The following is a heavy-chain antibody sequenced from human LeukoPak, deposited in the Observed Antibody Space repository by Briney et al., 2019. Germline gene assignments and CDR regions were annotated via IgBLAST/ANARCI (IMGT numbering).Heavy chain of an antibody. CDR2: IKQDGSEK. D-gene: IGHD6-13*01. CDR3: ARGARSSSWYYYYYGMDV. J-gene: IGHJ6*02. Sequence: GGPLRLSCAASGFTFSSYWMSWVRQAPGKGLEWVANIKQDGSEKYYVDSVKGRFTISRDNAKNSLYLQMNSLRAEDTAVYYCARGARSSSWYYYYYGMDVWGQGTTVTVSS. V-gene: IGHV3-7*01. CDR1: GFTFSSYW.